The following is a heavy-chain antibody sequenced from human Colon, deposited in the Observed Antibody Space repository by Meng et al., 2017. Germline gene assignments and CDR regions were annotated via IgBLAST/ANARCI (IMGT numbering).Heavy chain of an antibody. Sequence: QLQDSGPGLVKPSETLSLTCNVAGVSIRSSSYYWGWIRQAPGKGLEWIGSIYASGSAPNNPSLKGRVTISVDTSKNQFSLSLTSVTAADTAVYYCARAVAGDTFDYWGQGTLVTVSS. CDR3: ARAVAGDTFDY. J-gene: IGHJ4*02. D-gene: IGHD6-19*01. CDR2: IYASGSA. CDR1: GVSIRSSSYY. V-gene: IGHV4-39*01.